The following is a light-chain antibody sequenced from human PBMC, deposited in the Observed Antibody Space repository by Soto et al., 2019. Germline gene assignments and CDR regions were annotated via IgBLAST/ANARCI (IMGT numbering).Light chain of an antibody. V-gene: IGLV1-40*01. CDR3: QSYDSSLSALYV. J-gene: IGLJ1*01. Sequence: SVLTQPPSVSGAPGQRITISCTGSSSNIGAGYDVHWYQQLPGTAPKLLIYGNNNRPSGVPDRFSGSKSDTSASLAITGLQAEDEADYYCQSYDSSLSALYVFGPGTKVTVL. CDR2: GNN. CDR1: SSNIGAGYD.